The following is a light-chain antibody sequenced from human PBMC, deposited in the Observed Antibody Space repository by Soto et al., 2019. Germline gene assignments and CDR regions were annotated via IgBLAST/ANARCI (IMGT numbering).Light chain of an antibody. CDR1: SSDVGGYNY. CDR3: SSYAGSNNFVV. Sequence: LTQPPSASGSPGQSVTISCTGTSSDVGGYNYVSWYQQHPGKAPKLMIYEVSKRPSGVPDRFSGSKSGNTASLTVSGLQAEDEADYYCSSYAGSNNFVVFGTGTKVTVL. V-gene: IGLV2-8*01. CDR2: EVS. J-gene: IGLJ1*01.